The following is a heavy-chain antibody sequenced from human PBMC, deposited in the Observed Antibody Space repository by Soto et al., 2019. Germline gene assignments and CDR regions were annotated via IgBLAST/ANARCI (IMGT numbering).Heavy chain of an antibody. Sequence: GGSLRLSCAASGFTFSSYAMSWVRQAPGKGLEWVSAISGSGGSTYYADSVKGRFTISRDNSKNTLYLQMNSLRAEDTAVYYCAKDLLPVVYMIVGVFDYWGQGTLVTVSS. V-gene: IGHV3-23*01. D-gene: IGHD3-22*01. J-gene: IGHJ4*02. CDR1: GFTFSSYA. CDR3: AKDLLPVVYMIVGVFDY. CDR2: ISGSGGST.